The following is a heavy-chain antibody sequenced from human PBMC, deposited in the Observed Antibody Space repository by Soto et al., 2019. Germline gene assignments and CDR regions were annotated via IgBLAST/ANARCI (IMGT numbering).Heavy chain of an antibody. Sequence: EVQLFESGGGLVQPGGSLSLSCAASGFTFSSYAMSWVRQTPGKGLEWVAGISGSVGATYYADAVKGRLTISRDNSNNTLYLQMNRLRAVDTAVYYCANDLGPPVSSHYPYWYFDVWVRGTLVTFSS. CDR3: ANDLGPPVSSHYPYWYFDV. J-gene: IGHJ2*01. V-gene: IGHV3-23*01. CDR1: GFTFSSYA. CDR2: ISGSVGAT. D-gene: IGHD2-2*01.